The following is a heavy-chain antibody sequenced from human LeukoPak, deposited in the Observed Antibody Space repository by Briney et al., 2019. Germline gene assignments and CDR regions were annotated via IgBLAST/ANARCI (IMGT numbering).Heavy chain of an antibody. CDR1: GGSISSYY. CDR3: ARLAHYYDSSGYYRDYFDY. D-gene: IGHD3-22*01. V-gene: IGHV4-59*08. CDR2: IYYSGST. J-gene: IGHJ4*02. Sequence: SETLPLTCTVSGGSISSYYWSWIRQPPGKGLEWIGYIYYSGSTNYNPSLKSRVTISVDTSKNQFSLKLSSVTAADTAVYYCARLAHYYDSSGYYRDYFDYWGQGTLVTVPS.